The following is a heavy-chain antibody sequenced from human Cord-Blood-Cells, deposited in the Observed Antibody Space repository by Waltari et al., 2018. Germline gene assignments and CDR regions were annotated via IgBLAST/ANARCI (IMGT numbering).Heavy chain of an antibody. CDR3: ARIPYLSSGYYYYYYYGMDV. J-gene: IGHJ6*02. Sequence: QPPGKGLEWIGSIYYSGSTYYNPSLKSRVTISVDTSKNQFSLKLSSVTAADTAVYYCARIPYLSSGYYYYYYYGMDVWGQGTTVTVSS. V-gene: IGHV4-39*01. D-gene: IGHD3-22*01. CDR2: IYYSGST.